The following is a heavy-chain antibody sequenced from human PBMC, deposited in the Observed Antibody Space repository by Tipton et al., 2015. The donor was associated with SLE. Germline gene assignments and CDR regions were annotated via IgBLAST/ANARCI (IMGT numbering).Heavy chain of an antibody. J-gene: IGHJ4*02. CDR3: ARDGGRWELLKGFDY. Sequence: SLRLSCAASGFSFSSYSMNWVRQAPGKGLEWVSFISSSSGYIYYADSVKGRFTISRDNAKNSLYLQMNSLRAEDTAVYYCARDGGRWELLKGFDYWGQGTLVTVSS. D-gene: IGHD1-26*01. CDR1: GFSFSSYS. CDR2: ISSSSGYI. V-gene: IGHV3-21*01.